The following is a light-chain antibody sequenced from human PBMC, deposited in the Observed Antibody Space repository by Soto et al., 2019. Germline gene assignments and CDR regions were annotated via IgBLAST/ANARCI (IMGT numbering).Light chain of an antibody. CDR3: CSYVGSSNRDV. CDR1: SSDVGGYNF. Sequence: QSALTQPPSASGSPGQSVTISCTGTSSDVGGYNFVSWYQQHPGKAPKLMIYEVSKRPSGVPDRFSGSKSDNTASLTVSGLQAEDEADYYCCSYVGSSNRDVFGTGTKVTVL. CDR2: EVS. V-gene: IGLV2-8*01. J-gene: IGLJ1*01.